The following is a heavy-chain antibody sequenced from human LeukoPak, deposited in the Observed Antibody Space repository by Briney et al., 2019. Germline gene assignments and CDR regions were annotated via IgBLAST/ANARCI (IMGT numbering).Heavy chain of an antibody. CDR2: INSDGSST. V-gene: IGHV3-74*01. CDR3: ASQHYYDSSGYLPHAFDI. CDR1: GFTFSSYW. Sequence: GGSLRLSCAASGFTFSSYWTHWVRQAPGKGLVWVSRINSDGSSTSYADSVKGRFTISRDNAKNTLYLQMNSLRAEDTAVYYCASQHYYDSSGYLPHAFDIWGQGTMVTVSS. D-gene: IGHD3-22*01. J-gene: IGHJ3*02.